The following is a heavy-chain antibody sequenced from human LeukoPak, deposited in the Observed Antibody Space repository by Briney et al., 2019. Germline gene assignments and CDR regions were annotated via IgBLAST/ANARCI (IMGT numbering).Heavy chain of an antibody. CDR3: ARGRAAYYAMDV. CDR2: IYYSGST. Sequence: PSETLSLTCTVSGGSISSGGYYWSWIRQHPGKGLEWIGYIYYSGSTYYNPSLKSRVTISVDMSKNQFSLKLSSVTPEDTAVYYCARGRAAYYAMDVWGQGTTVTVSS. V-gene: IGHV4-31*03. CDR1: GGSISSGGYY. J-gene: IGHJ6*02.